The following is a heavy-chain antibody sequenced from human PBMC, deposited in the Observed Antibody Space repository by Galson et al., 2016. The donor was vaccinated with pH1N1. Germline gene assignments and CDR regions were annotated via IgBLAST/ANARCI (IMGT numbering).Heavy chain of an antibody. CDR3: ARDRSVCYYYGMDV. CDR2: INSIFGTP. CDR1: GGSFSSFA. D-gene: IGHD5/OR15-5a*01. J-gene: IGHJ6*02. V-gene: IGHV1-69*06. Sequence: SVKVSCKASGGSFSSFAISWVRQAPGQGLEWMGGINSIFGTPSYAQNLQGRVTITADKSTTTAYMELSSLRSEDTAVYYWARDRSVCYYYGMDVWGQGTTVTVSS.